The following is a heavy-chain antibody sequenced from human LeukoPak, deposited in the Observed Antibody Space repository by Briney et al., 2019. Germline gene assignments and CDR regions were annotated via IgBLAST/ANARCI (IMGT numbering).Heavy chain of an antibody. D-gene: IGHD3-22*01. CDR3: TTNPYDRSGYHI. V-gene: IGHV3-15*01. CDR2: IKSNADGGTT. J-gene: IGHJ3*02. CDR1: GLTFTKAW. Sequence: GGSLRLSCAVSGLTFTKAWMTWVRQAPGEGLEWVGRIKSNADGGTTDYAAPVKGRFTISRDDSKNTLYLQMNSLKTEDTAVYYCTTNPYDRSGYHIWGQGTMVTVSS.